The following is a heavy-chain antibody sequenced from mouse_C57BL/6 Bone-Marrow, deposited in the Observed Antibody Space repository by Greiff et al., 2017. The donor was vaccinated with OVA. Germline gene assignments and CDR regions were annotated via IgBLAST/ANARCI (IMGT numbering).Heavy chain of an antibody. Sequence: EVKLVESGPELVKPGASVKISCKASGYSFTDYNMNWVKQSNGKSLEWIGVINPNYGTTSYNQKFKGKATLTVDQSSSTAYMQLNSLTSEDSAVYYCARWLLRGVPYYYAMDYWGQGTSVTVSS. CDR1: GYSFTDYN. CDR2: INPNYGTT. J-gene: IGHJ4*01. D-gene: IGHD2-3*01. V-gene: IGHV1-39*01. CDR3: ARWLLRGVPYYYAMDY.